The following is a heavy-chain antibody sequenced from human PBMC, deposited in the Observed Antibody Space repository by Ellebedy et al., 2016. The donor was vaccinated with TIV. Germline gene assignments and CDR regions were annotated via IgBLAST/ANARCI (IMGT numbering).Heavy chain of an antibody. V-gene: IGHV4-34*01. CDR1: GGSFRGYY. Sequence: MPSETLSLTCAVYGGSFRGYYWSWIRQPPGKGLEWIGEINHSGSTNYNPSLKSRVTVSVDTSKNQFSLKLSSVTAADTAVYYCARTYYGSGRYFDYWGQGTLVTVSS. CDR2: INHSGST. D-gene: IGHD3-10*01. J-gene: IGHJ4*02. CDR3: ARTYYGSGRYFDY.